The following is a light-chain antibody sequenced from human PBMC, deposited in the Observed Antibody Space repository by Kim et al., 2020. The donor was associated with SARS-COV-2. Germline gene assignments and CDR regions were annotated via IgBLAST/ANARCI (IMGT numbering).Light chain of an antibody. CDR2: GAS. Sequence: DIVMTQSPGTLSLSPGQRVTLSCRASQGVANYYVAWYQHKPGQAPRLLVYGASTRATGIPDRFSGSGSGTDFTITITSLEPEDFAMYYCQRYNFGPPRRTFGPGSKVDIK. CDR1: QGVANYY. J-gene: IGKJ1*01. V-gene: IGKV3-20*01. CDR3: QRYNFGPPRRT.